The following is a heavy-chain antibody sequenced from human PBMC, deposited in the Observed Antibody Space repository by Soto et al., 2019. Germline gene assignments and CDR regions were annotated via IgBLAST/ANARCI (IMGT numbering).Heavy chain of an antibody. CDR3: ARDSIRFLEWLYLINRSKYYYGMDV. CDR1: GYTFTRYD. Sequence: SVKVSCKASGYTFTRYDMHWVRQAPGQRREGMGGINPSFGTTNYAQKFQGRVTITADESTSTAYMELSSLRSEDTAVYYCARDSIRFLEWLYLINRSKYYYGMDVWGQGTTVTVSS. D-gene: IGHD3-3*01. CDR2: INPSFGTT. V-gene: IGHV1-69*13. J-gene: IGHJ6*02.